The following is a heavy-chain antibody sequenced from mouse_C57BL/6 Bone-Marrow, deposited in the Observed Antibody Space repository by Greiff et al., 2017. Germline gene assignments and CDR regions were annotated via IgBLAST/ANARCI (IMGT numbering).Heavy chain of an antibody. D-gene: IGHD1-1*02. CDR2: ISSGGSYT. CDR3: AYDYDAMDY. J-gene: IGHJ4*01. V-gene: IGHV5-6*01. Sequence: EVKVVESGGDLVKPGGSLKLSCAASGFTFSSYGMSWVRQTPDKRLAWVATISSGGSYTSYPDSVTGRFPISRDNAKNTLYLQMSSLKSEDTAMYYWAYDYDAMDYWGQGTSVTVSS. CDR1: GFTFSSYG.